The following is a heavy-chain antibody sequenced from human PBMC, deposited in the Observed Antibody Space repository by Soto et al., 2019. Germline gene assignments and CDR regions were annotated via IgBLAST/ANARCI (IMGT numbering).Heavy chain of an antibody. D-gene: IGHD5-12*01. Sequence: GGSLRLSCAVSGLTVSTSYMSWVRQAPGKGLEWVSVIYGGGSIYYGDSVEGRFTISRDNSKNTVYLQMNGLRAEDTAVYYCARGQDGWLRLSNWGQGTLVTVSS. CDR2: IYGGGSI. V-gene: IGHV3-66*01. CDR3: ARGQDGWLRLSN. CDR1: GLTVSTSY. J-gene: IGHJ4*02.